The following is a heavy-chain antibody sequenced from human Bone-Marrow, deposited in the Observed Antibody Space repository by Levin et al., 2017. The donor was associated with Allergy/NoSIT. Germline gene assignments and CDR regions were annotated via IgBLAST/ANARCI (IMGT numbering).Heavy chain of an antibody. J-gene: IGHJ1*01. Sequence: PVASVKVSCAASGFTFDTYTMTWVRQAPGKGLEWISSVTTSGSISHADSVKGRFTISRDNSENTLYLQMTSLRADDTAVYYCAKGKLCTSNSCSASQEYFQDWGQGTLVTVSS. CDR3: AKGKLCTSNSCSASQEYFQD. D-gene: IGHD2-2*01. CDR1: GFTFDTYT. V-gene: IGHV3-23*01. CDR2: VTTSGSI.